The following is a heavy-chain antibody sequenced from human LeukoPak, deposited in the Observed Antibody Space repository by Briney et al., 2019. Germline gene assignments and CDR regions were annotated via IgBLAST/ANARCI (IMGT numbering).Heavy chain of an antibody. Sequence: PGGSLRLSCAVSGFIFDDYAMHWVRQAPGKGLEWVSGIKYDASSTSYADSVKGRFTISRDNAKNTLYLQMNSLRAEDTAVYYCARGATYAYYQDYWGQGTLVTVSS. CDR1: GFIFDDYA. D-gene: IGHD1-26*01. CDR2: IKYDASST. J-gene: IGHJ4*02. V-gene: IGHV3-74*01. CDR3: ARGATYAYYQDY.